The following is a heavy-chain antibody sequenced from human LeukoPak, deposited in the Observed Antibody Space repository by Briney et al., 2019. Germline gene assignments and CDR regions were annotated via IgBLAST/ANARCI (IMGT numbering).Heavy chain of an antibody. CDR3: ASYPYCGGDCYSLDY. V-gene: IGHV3-66*01. J-gene: IGHJ4*02. CDR1: GFTFSSYA. Sequence: GGSLRLSCAASGFTFSSYAMSWVHQAPGKGLEWVSVIYSGGSTYYADSVKGRFTISRDNSKNTLYLQMNSLRAEDTAVYYCASYPYCGGDCYSLDYWGQGTLVTVSS. CDR2: IYSGGST. D-gene: IGHD2-21*02.